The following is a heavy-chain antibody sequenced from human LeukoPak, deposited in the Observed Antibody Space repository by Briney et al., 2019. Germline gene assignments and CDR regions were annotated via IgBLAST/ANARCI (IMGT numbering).Heavy chain of an antibody. CDR2: INHSGST. CDR1: GGSFGGYY. Sequence: SETLSLTCAVYGGSFGGYYWSWIRQPPGKGLEWIGEINHSGSTNYNPSLKSRVTISVDTSKNQFSLKLSSVTAADTAVYYCARRRVVTSRSAFDIWGQGTMVTVSS. D-gene: IGHD4-23*01. CDR3: ARRRVVTSRSAFDI. V-gene: IGHV4-34*01. J-gene: IGHJ3*02.